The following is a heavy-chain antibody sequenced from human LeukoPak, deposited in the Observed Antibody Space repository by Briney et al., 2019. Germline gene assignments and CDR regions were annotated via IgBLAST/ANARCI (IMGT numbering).Heavy chain of an antibody. V-gene: IGHV3-48*03. J-gene: IGHJ4*02. CDR3: ARDLYGYSWPAYFDY. CDR1: GFTFSSYE. D-gene: IGHD5-18*01. Sequence: GGSLRLSCAASGFTFSSYEMNWVRQAPGKGLEWVSYISSSGSTIYYADSVKGRFTISRDNAKNSLYLQMNSLRAEDTAVYYCARDLYGYSWPAYFDYWGQGTLVTVSS. CDR2: ISSSGSTI.